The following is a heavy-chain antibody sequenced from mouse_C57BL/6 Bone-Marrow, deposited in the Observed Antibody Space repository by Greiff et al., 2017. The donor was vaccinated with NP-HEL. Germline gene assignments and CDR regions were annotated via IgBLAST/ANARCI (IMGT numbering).Heavy chain of an antibody. V-gene: IGHV1-63*01. CDR3: ARRPYYYGSSLYAMDY. J-gene: IGHJ4*01. CDR2: IYPGGGYT. Sequence: QVQLQQSGAELVRPGTSVKMSCKASGYTFTNYWIGWAKQRPGHGLEWIGDIYPGGGYTNYNEKFKGKATLTADKSSSTAYMQFSSLTSEDSAIYYCARRPYYYGSSLYAMDYWGQGTSVTVSS. D-gene: IGHD1-1*01. CDR1: GYTFTNYW.